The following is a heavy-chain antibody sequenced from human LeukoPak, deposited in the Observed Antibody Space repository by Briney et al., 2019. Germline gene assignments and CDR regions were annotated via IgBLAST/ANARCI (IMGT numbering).Heavy chain of an antibody. Sequence: SETLSLTCTVSGGSISGHYWSWIRQAPGKGLEWIGYIYYSGSTNSNPSLKGRVTISVDTSKNQFSLKLRSVTVADTAVYYCARDGRNGMDHWGQGTLVAVSS. CDR2: IYYSGST. D-gene: IGHD4-11*01. V-gene: IGHV4-59*11. J-gene: IGHJ4*02. CDR3: ARDGRNGMDH. CDR1: GGSISGHY.